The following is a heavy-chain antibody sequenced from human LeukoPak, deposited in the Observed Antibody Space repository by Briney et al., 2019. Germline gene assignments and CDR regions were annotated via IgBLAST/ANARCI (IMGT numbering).Heavy chain of an antibody. D-gene: IGHD3-22*01. V-gene: IGHV3-23*01. CDR1: GFSFSSYA. CDR2: IGGGPGNT. Sequence: PGGSLRLSCAASGFSFSSYATSWVRQAPGKGLEWVSVIGGGPGNTYYTDSVKGRSTISRDNAKNTLYLQMNSLRAEDTAVYYCARVGCYDSSGEFDYWGQGTLVTVSS. CDR3: ARVGCYDSSGEFDY. J-gene: IGHJ4*02.